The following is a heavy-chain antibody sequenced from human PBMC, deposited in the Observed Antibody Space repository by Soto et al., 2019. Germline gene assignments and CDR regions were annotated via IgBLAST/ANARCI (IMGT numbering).Heavy chain of an antibody. J-gene: IGHJ4*02. D-gene: IGHD2-21*01. CDR3: ARESDWPRGYFDS. Sequence: SETLSLTCTVSGGSISSGYYYCTWIRQHPGKGLEWIGYISYIGNTYYNPSLKSRVTISVDTSKNQFSLKLSSVTAADTAVYYCARESDWPRGYFDSWGQGTLVTVSS. CDR1: GGSISSGYYY. V-gene: IGHV4-31*03. CDR2: ISYIGNT.